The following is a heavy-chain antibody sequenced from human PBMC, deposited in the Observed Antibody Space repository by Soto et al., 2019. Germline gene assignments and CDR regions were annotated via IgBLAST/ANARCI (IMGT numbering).Heavy chain of an antibody. CDR3: ARDSSHVGAVLYYFDY. Sequence: PGGSLRLSCAASGFTFSSYGMHWVRQAPGKGLEWVAVIWYDGSNKYYADSVKGRFTISRDNSKNTLYLQMNSLRAEDTAVYYCARDSSHVGAVLYYFDYWGQGTLVTVSS. D-gene: IGHD1-26*01. J-gene: IGHJ4*02. CDR1: GFTFSSYG. V-gene: IGHV3-33*01. CDR2: IWYDGSNK.